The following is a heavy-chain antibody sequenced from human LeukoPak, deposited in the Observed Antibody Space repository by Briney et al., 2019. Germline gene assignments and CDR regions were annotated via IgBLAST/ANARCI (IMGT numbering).Heavy chain of an antibody. CDR2: ILGSGRST. V-gene: IGHV3-23*01. CDR3: AREQFTVTAFIMSV. D-gene: IGHD2-21*02. Sequence: GGSLRLSCAASGFTFTDYAMSWVRQAPGKGLEWVARILGSGRSTAYADSVKGRFTFSRDNSKNTLYLQMNSLRVEDTAVYYCAREQFTVTAFIMSVWGQGTLVTVSS. J-gene: IGHJ4*02. CDR1: GFTFTDYA.